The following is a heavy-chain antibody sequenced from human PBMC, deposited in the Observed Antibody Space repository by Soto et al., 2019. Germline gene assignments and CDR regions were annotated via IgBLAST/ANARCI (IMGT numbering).Heavy chain of an antibody. D-gene: IGHD3-10*01. CDR1: GYSFINYG. CDR3: ARRNGRTFGGDYFDF. V-gene: IGHV1-18*01. Sequence: QVQLVQSGGEVKKPGASMRVSCKASGYSFINYGISWVRQAPGQGLEWMGWINSYTGKTNHAPKLQCRITMTTDTSTSTVYMELTSLRSDDTAVYYCARRNGRTFGGDYFDFWGQGTPVTVSS. J-gene: IGHJ4*02. CDR2: INSYTGKT.